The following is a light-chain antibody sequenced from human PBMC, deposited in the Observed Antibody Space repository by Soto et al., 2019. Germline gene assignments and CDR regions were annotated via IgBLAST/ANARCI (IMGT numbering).Light chain of an antibody. J-gene: IGKJ5*01. CDR3: QQANSFPIT. CDR1: QGIANR. CDR2: EAS. Sequence: DIQMTQSPSSVSASVGDRVTITCRASQGIANRLAWYQQKPGNAPKLLMYEASSLQSGVPSRISGSGSGTDFTLTISSLQPEDFATYYCQQANSFPITFGQGTRLEIK. V-gene: IGKV1D-12*01.